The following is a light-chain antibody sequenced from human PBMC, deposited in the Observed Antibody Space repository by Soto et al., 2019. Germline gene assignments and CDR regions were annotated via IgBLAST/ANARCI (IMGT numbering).Light chain of an antibody. CDR2: DAS. CDR3: QQANSYPWT. CDR1: QSISTY. V-gene: IGKV1-5*01. J-gene: IGKJ1*01. Sequence: DLQMTQSPSTLSASAGDTVTITCRASQSISTYLAWYQHKPGKAPRLLIFDASSLQSGVPSRFSGSGSGTDFSLTISSLQPDDFASYYCQQANSYPWTFGQGTKVDIK.